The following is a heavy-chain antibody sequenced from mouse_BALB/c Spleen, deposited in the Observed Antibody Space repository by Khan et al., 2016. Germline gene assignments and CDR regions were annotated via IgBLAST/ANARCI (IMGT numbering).Heavy chain of an antibody. CDR1: GFTFSSYW. J-gene: IGHJ4*01. CDR3: TVGYGLGYMDY. D-gene: IGHD2-2*01. Sequence: EVKLEESGGGLVQPGGSMKLSCVASGFTFSSYWMSWVLQSPEKGLEWVAQIRLKSEDYATHYAESVRGKFTISRDASTSRLYLQMVSSRVADAELYYCTVGYGLGYMDYWGQGTSVTVSS. V-gene: IGHV6-3*02. CDR2: IRLKSEDYAT.